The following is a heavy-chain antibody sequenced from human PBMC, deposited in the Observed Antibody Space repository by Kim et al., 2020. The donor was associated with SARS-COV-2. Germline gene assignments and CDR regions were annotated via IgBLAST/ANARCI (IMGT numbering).Heavy chain of an antibody. CDR2: IKSKAKSYAT. V-gene: IGHV3-73*01. J-gene: IGHJ4*02. Sequence: GGSLRLSCAASGFTFSDTGIHWVRQASGKGPEWVGRIKSKAKSYATAYAASVTGRFTISRDDSKNMAYLQMNSLKTEDTAVYYCTRIPAIATLKTEGGDYWGQGILVTVSS. CDR1: GFTFSDTG. D-gene: IGHD6-13*01. CDR3: TRIPAIATLKTEGGDY.